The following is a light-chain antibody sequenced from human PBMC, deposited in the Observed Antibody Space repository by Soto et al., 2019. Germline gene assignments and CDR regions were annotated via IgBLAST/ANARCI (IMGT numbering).Light chain of an antibody. V-gene: IGKV3-15*01. J-gene: IGKJ2*01. CDR1: QSVSSN. CDR3: QQYNNWPPSYT. Sequence: EIVMTQSPATLSVSPGERATLSCRSSQSVSSNLAWYQQKPGQAPRLLIYGASTRATAIPARFSGSGSETEFTLTISSLQSEDFAGYYCQQYNNWPPSYTFGQGTKLDIK. CDR2: GAS.